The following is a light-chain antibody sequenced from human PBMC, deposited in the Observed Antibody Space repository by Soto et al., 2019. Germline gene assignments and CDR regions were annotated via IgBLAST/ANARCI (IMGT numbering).Light chain of an antibody. CDR2: GAS. V-gene: IGKV3-15*01. Sequence: VITESPATLSVYPGETATLSCRASQSVGNNLAWYQQKPGQAPRLLIYGASTRATGIPARFRGSGSGTEFTLTISSLQSEDSAVYYCQPYNNWLALPFGGRTKVAIK. CDR1: QSVGNN. CDR3: QPYNNWLALP. J-gene: IGKJ4*01.